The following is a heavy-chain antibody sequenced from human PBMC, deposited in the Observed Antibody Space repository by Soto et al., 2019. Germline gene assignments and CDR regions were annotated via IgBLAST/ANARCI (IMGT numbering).Heavy chain of an antibody. J-gene: IGHJ4*02. D-gene: IGHD6-13*01. CDR2: ISAYNGNT. V-gene: IGHV1-18*04. Sequence: ASVKVSCKASGYTFTSYGISWLRQAPGQGLEWMGWISAYNGNTNYAQKLQGRVTMTTDTSTSTAYMELRSLRSDDTAVYYCAREGDIAAAGRYFDYWGQGTLVTVSS. CDR1: GYTFTSYG. CDR3: AREGDIAAAGRYFDY.